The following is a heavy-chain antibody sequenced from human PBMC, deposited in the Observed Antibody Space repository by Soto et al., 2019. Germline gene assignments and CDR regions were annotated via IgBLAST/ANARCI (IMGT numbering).Heavy chain of an antibody. V-gene: IGHV3-33*01. CDR3: ARTDITTVTLLYWFDP. Sequence: PGGSLRLSCAASGFTFSSYGMHWVRQAPGKGLEWVAVIWYDGSNKYYADSVKGRFTISRDNSKNTLYLQMNSLRAEDTAVYYCARTDITTVTLLYWFDPWGQGTLVTVSS. D-gene: IGHD4-4*01. CDR1: GFTFSSYG. J-gene: IGHJ5*02. CDR2: IWYDGSNK.